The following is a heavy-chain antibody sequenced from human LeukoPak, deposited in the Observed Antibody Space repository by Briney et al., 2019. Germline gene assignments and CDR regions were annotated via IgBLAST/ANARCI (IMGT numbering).Heavy chain of an antibody. CDR3: AREAYPGYFDY. CDR2: IIPIFGTA. J-gene: IGHJ4*02. Sequence: SVKVSCTASGYTFASFYMHWVRQAPGQGLEWMGGIIPIFGTANYAQKFQGRVTITADESTSTAYMELSSLRSEDTAVYYCAREAYPGYFDYWGQGTLVTVSS. CDR1: GYTFASFY. V-gene: IGHV1-69*13.